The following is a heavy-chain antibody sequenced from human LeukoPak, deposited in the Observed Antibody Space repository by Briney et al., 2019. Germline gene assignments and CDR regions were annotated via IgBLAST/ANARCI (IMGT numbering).Heavy chain of an antibody. CDR3: AQVGRGTAARFDY. D-gene: IGHD6-13*01. V-gene: IGHV3-30*02. CDR2: IRYDGSNK. J-gene: IGHJ4*02. CDR1: GFTFSSYG. Sequence: PGGSLRLSCAASGFTFSSYGMHWVRQAPGKGLEWVAFIRYDGSNKYYADSVKGRFTISRDNSKNTLYLQMNSLRAEDTAVYYCAQVGRGTAARFDYWGQGTLVTVSS.